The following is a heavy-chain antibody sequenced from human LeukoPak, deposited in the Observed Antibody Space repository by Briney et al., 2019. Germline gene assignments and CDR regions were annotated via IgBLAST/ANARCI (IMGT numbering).Heavy chain of an antibody. CDR3: ARGRWVYDSSGFYSDY. Sequence: PGGSLRLSCAASGFTVSSNYMSWVRQAPGKGLEWVSVIYSGGTTYYADSVKGRFTISRDNSKSTLYLQMNSPRAEDTAVYYCARGRWVYDSSGFYSDYWGQGTLVTVSS. CDR1: GFTVSSNY. V-gene: IGHV3-53*01. J-gene: IGHJ4*02. D-gene: IGHD3-22*01. CDR2: IYSGGTT.